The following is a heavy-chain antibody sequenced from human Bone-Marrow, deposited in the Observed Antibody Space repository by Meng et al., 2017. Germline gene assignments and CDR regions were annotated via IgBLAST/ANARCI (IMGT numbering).Heavy chain of an antibody. CDR3: ARNYGIAVAGPFQH. Sequence: GESLKISCAASGFTFDDYGMSWVRQAPGKGLEWVSGINWNGGSTGYADSVKGRLTISRDNAKNSLYLQMNSLRAEDTALYHCARNYGIAVAGPFQHWGQGTLVTVSS. J-gene: IGHJ1*01. CDR2: INWNGGST. V-gene: IGHV3-20*01. D-gene: IGHD6-19*01. CDR1: GFTFDDYG.